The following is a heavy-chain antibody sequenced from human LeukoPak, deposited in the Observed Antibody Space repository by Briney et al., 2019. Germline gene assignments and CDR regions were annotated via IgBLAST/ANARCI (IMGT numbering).Heavy chain of an antibody. Sequence: SETLSLTCTVSGGSISSYYWSWIRQPPGKGLEWIGYIYYSGSTNYNPSLKSRVTISVDTSKNQFSLKLSSVTAADTAVYYCARGGGSYYYDSSGSGAFDIWGQGTMVTVSS. D-gene: IGHD3-22*01. V-gene: IGHV4-59*01. CDR2: IYYSGST. J-gene: IGHJ3*02. CDR1: GGSISSYY. CDR3: ARGGGSYYYDSSGSGAFDI.